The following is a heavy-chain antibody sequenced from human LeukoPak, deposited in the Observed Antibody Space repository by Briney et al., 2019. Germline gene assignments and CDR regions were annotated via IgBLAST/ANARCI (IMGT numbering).Heavy chain of an antibody. Sequence: ASVTVSCKASGYTFTGYYMHWVRQAPGQGLEWMGWINPNSGGTNYAQKFQGRVTMTRDTSISTAYMELSRLRSDDTAVYYCARVALFYYDSSGYYSSQYNWFDPWGQGTLVTVSS. CDR3: ARVALFYYDSSGYYSSQYNWFDP. D-gene: IGHD3-22*01. CDR2: INPNSGGT. J-gene: IGHJ5*02. CDR1: GYTFTGYY. V-gene: IGHV1-2*02.